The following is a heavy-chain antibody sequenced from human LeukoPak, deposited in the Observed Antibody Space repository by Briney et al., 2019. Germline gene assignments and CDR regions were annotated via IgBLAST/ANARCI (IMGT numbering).Heavy chain of an antibody. CDR1: GYTFTGYY. V-gene: IGHV1-2*02. Sequence: ASVKVSCKASGYTFTGYYIHWVRQAPGQGLEWMGWINPNSGGTNYAEKFQGRATMTRDTSISTAYMELSRLRSDDTAVYYCASGARVTYLDMFYFDYWGQGTLVTVSS. D-gene: IGHD4-17*01. J-gene: IGHJ4*02. CDR2: INPNSGGT. CDR3: ASGARVTYLDMFYFDY.